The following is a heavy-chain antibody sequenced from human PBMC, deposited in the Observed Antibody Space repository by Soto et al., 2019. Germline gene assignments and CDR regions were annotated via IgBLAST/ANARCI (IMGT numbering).Heavy chain of an antibody. V-gene: IGHV4-59*12. J-gene: IGHJ4*02. D-gene: IGHD6-13*01. CDR2: IYNSGST. Sequence: SETLSLTCTVSGGSISSYYWSWIRQPPGKGLEWIGYIYNSGSTNYNPSLKSRVTISVDRSKNQFSLKLSSVTAADTAVYYCARSIAAAASFDYWGQGTLVTVS. CDR3: ARSIAAAASFDY. CDR1: GGSISSYY.